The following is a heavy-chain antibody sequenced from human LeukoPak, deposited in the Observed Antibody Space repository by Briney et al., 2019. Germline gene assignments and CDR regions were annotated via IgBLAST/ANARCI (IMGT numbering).Heavy chain of an antibody. V-gene: IGHV1-2*06. Sequence: ASVKVSCKASGGTFSSYAISWVRQAPGQGLEWMGRINPNSGGTNYAQKFQGRVTMTRDTSISTAYMELSRLTSDDTAVYYCARVGTVAGNSLDYWGQGTLVTVSS. CDR2: INPNSGGT. CDR1: GGTFSSYA. D-gene: IGHD4-23*01. CDR3: ARVGTVAGNSLDY. J-gene: IGHJ4*02.